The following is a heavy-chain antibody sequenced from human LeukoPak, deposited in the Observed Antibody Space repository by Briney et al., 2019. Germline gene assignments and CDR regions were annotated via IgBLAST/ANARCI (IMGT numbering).Heavy chain of an antibody. CDR2: IYYSGST. Sequence: SETLSLTCTVSGGTNSRYYWSWIRQPPGKGLEWIGYIYYSGSTSYNPSLKSRVTISVDTSKNQFSLKLSSVTAADTAVYYCARGPTRNYFDYWGQGTLVTVSS. CDR3: ARGPTRNYFDY. CDR1: GGTNSRYY. J-gene: IGHJ4*02. V-gene: IGHV4-59*01.